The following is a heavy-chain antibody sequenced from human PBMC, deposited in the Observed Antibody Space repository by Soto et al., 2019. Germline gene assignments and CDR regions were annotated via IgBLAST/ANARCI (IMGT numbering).Heavy chain of an antibody. Sequence: PSETLSLTCTVSGGSVRDNTYHWGWVRQPPGRGLEWIGSIFYSGNTYYNPSLKTRVAMSVDTSKNQFSLKLSSVAAADTAVYYCTRRRCAGNCPYFDSWGLGTLVTVSS. CDR3: TRRRCAGNCPYFDS. CDR2: IFYSGNT. J-gene: IGHJ4*02. V-gene: IGHV4-39*01. CDR1: GGSVRDNTYH. D-gene: IGHD2-21*02.